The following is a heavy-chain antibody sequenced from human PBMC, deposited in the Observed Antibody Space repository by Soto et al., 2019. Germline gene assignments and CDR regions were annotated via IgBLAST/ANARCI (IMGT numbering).Heavy chain of an antibody. CDR3: AKDPQYSSGWYYFDY. D-gene: IGHD6-19*01. CDR2: ISYDGSKK. J-gene: IGHJ4*02. Sequence: GGSLRLSCAASGFTFSSYGMHWVRQAPGKGLEWVAVISYDGSKKYYADSVKGRFTISRDNSKNTLYLQMNSLRAEDTAVYYCAKDPQYSSGWYYFDYWGRGTLVTVSS. CDR1: GFTFSSYG. V-gene: IGHV3-30*18.